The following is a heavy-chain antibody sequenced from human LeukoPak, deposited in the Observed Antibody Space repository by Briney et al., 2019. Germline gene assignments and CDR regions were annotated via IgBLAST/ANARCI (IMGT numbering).Heavy chain of an antibody. Sequence: SETLSLTCTVSGGSISSGSYYWSWIRQPAGKGLEWIGRIYTSGSTNYNPSLKSRVTVSVDTSKNQFSLKLSSVTAADTAVYYCARGLSIWAAAGPRGSFRWFDPWGQGTLVTVSS. CDR2: IYTSGST. CDR3: ARGLSIWAAAGPRGSFRWFDP. V-gene: IGHV4-61*02. D-gene: IGHD6-13*01. CDR1: GGSISSGSYY. J-gene: IGHJ5*02.